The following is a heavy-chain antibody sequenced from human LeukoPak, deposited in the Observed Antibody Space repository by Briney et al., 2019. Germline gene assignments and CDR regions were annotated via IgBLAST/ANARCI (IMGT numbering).Heavy chain of an antibody. J-gene: IGHJ4*02. CDR3: ARARGRFYDSSGPKLDY. CDR1: GYTFTDYT. V-gene: IGHV7-4-1*02. Sequence: ASVKVSCKAFGYTFTDYTMNWVRQAPGQGLEWMGWINTDTGNPTYAQGFTGRIVFSLDTSVSTAYLQISSLKAEDTAVYYCARARGRFYDSSGPKLDYWGQGTLVTVSS. D-gene: IGHD3-22*01. CDR2: INTDTGNP.